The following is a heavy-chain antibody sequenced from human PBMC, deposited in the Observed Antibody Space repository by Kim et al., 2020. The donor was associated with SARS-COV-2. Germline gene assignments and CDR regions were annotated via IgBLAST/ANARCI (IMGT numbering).Heavy chain of an antibody. Sequence: SPSIQGQVTISADKSISTAYLQWSSLKASDTAMYYCARRFGIAAAGNFDYWGQGTLVTVSS. V-gene: IGHV5-51*01. D-gene: IGHD6-13*01. CDR3: ARRFGIAAAGNFDY. J-gene: IGHJ4*02.